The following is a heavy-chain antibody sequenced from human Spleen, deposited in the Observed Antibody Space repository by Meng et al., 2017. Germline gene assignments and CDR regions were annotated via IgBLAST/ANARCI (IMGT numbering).Heavy chain of an antibody. CDR3: ARDTSTSLDY. CDR1: GFTFTDHY. Sequence: EVQMVESGGGVVQPGGSLRLSCAASGFTFTDHYMDWVRQAPGKGLEWVGRITNTPSRYPTNYAASVKGRFTSSRDDSKNSLYLEMNSLKIDDTAVYYCARDTSTSLDYWGQGALVTVSS. J-gene: IGHJ4*02. V-gene: IGHV3-72*01. CDR2: ITNTPSRYPT. D-gene: IGHD2/OR15-2a*01.